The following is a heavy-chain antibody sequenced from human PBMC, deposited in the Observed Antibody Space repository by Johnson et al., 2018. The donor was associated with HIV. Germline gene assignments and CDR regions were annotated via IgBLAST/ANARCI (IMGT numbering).Heavy chain of an antibody. V-gene: IGHV3-30*14. J-gene: IGHJ3*02. CDR1: GFTFSSYA. CDR2: IAYDGSNK. CDR3: ARGTRGYNLAPDAFDI. D-gene: IGHD5-24*01. Sequence: QVQLVESGGGVVQPGRSLRLPCAASGFTFSSYAMHWVRQAPGRGLEWVAVIAYDGSNKYYADYVKGRFTISRDNSKNTLYLQMGSLRAEDMAVYYCARGTRGYNLAPDAFDIWGQGTMVTVSS.